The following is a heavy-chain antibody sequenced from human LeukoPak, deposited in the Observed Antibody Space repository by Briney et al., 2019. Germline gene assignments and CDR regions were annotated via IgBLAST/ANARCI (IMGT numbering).Heavy chain of an antibody. CDR3: AKDNGDYVFLDY. J-gene: IGHJ4*02. D-gene: IGHD4-17*01. Sequence: SGGSLRLSCAASGFTFSSYGMHWVRQAPGKGLEWVAVISYDGSNKYYTDSVKGRFTISRDNSKNTLYLQMNSLRAEDTAVYYCAKDNGDYVFLDYWGQGTLVTVSS. CDR1: GFTFSSYG. CDR2: ISYDGSNK. V-gene: IGHV3-30*18.